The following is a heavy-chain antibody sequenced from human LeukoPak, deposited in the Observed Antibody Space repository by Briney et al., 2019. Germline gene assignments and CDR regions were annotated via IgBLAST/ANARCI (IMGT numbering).Heavy chain of an antibody. Sequence: SETLSLTCTVSGGSISNYYWTWLRQPPGKGLEWIGYISYSGSTKDNPSLKSRVTISIDTSKNQFSLKLSSVTAADTAVYYCARLGVYCSGGSCYPLVDYWGQGTLVTVSS. D-gene: IGHD2-15*01. V-gene: IGHV4-59*01. CDR2: ISYSGST. CDR1: GGSISNYY. J-gene: IGHJ4*02. CDR3: ARLGVYCSGGSCYPLVDY.